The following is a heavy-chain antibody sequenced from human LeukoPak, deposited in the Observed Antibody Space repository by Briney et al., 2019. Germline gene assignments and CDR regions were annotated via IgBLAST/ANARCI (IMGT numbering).Heavy chain of an antibody. D-gene: IGHD6-13*01. CDR1: GGSISSYY. Sequence: KPSETLSLTCTVSGGSISSYYWSWIRQPAGKGLEWIGRIYTSGSTNYNPSLKSRVTMSVDTSKNQFSLKLSSVTAADTAVYYCAREAYSSSWDILWFDPWGQGTLVTVSS. V-gene: IGHV4-4*07. J-gene: IGHJ5*02. CDR2: IYTSGST. CDR3: AREAYSSSWDILWFDP.